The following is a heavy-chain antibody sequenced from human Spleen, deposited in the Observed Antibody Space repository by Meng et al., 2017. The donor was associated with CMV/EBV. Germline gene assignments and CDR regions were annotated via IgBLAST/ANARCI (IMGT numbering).Heavy chain of an antibody. D-gene: IGHD2-2*01. J-gene: IGHJ6*02. V-gene: IGHV1-2*02. CDR3: ARDCSSTSCTRVYYYYGMDV. CDR2: INPNSGGT. Sequence: ASVKVSCKASGYTFIDYYMHWVRQAPGQGLEWIGWINPNSGGTSYGQKFQGRVTMTRDTSTSTAYMELRSLRSDDTAVYYCARDCSSTSCTRVYYYYGMDVWGQGTTVTVSS. CDR1: GYTFIDYY.